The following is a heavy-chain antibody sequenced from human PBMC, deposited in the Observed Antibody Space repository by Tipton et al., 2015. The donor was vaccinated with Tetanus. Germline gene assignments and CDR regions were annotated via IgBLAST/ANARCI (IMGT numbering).Heavy chain of an antibody. CDR1: GGSFSTYV. CDR2: IIPIFGTI. J-gene: IGHJ4*02. V-gene: IGHV1-69*06. D-gene: IGHD2-21*01. CDR3: ARSRGGTRDYSASGY. Sequence: QLVQSGAEVKKPGSSVKVSCKVSGGSFSTYVISWVRQAPGQGLEWMGGIIPIFGTINYAQSFQGRVTISADKSTSTAHMELSSLRFEDTAVYYCARSRGGTRDYSASGYWGQGTLVTVSS.